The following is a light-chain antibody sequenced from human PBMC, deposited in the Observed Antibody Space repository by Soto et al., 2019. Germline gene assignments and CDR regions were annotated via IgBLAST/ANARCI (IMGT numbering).Light chain of an antibody. Sequence: DIQMTQSPSSLSASVGYRVTITCRASQGISNYLAWYQQKPGKVPKLLIYAASTLQSGVPSRFSGSGSGTDFTLTISSLQPEDVATYYCRKYNSAPGGFTFGPGTKVDIK. J-gene: IGKJ3*01. CDR1: QGISNY. V-gene: IGKV1-27*01. CDR2: AAS. CDR3: RKYNSAPGGFT.